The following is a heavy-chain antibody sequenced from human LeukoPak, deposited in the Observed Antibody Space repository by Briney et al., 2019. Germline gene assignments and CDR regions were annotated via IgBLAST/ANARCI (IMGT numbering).Heavy chain of an antibody. D-gene: IGHD2-15*01. CDR1: GGSISSSSYY. CDR3: ARPGVGT. Sequence: SETLSLTCTVSGGSISSSSYYWGWIRQPPGKGLEWIGSIYYSGSTYYNPSLKSRVTISVDTSKNQFSLKLSSVTAADTAVYYCARPGVGTWGQGTLVTVSS. CDR2: IYYSGST. V-gene: IGHV4-39*01. J-gene: IGHJ4*02.